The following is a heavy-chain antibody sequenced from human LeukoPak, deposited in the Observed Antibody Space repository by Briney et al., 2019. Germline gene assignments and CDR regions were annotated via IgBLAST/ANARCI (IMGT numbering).Heavy chain of an antibody. Sequence: PGGSLRLSCAASGFTFSRFWMSWVRQAPGKGLEWVANIKEDASEKKYIDSVKGRFTISRDNAKNSVYLQMNSLRAEDTAVYYCAKGDVSVTREFDYWGQGTLVTVSS. CDR2: IKEDASEK. CDR1: GFTFSRFW. CDR3: AKGDVSVTREFDY. J-gene: IGHJ4*02. D-gene: IGHD7-27*01. V-gene: IGHV3-7*01.